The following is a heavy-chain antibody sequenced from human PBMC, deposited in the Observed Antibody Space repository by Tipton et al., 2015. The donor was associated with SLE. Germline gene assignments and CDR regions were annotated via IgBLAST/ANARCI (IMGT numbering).Heavy chain of an antibody. D-gene: IGHD6-19*01. J-gene: IGHJ4*02. Sequence: TLSLTCTVSGGSISSYYWSWIRQPPGKGLEWIGYIYTSGSTNYNPSLKSRVTISVDTSKNQFSLKLSSVTAADTAVYYCARRKVAGPLDYWGQGTLVTVSS. CDR1: GGSISSYY. CDR2: IYTSGST. CDR3: ARRKVAGPLDY. V-gene: IGHV4-4*09.